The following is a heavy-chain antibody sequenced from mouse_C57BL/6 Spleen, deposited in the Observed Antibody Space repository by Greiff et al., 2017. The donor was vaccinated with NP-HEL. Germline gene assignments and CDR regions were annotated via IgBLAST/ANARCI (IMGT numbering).Heavy chain of an antibody. Sequence: EVKLVESGPGLAKPSQTLSLTCSVTGYSITSDYWNWIRNFPGTKLEYMGYISYSGSTYYNPSLKSRISITRDTSKNQYYLQLKTVTTEDTATYYCARHYYGSSYDWYFDVWGTGTTVTVSS. V-gene: IGHV3-8*01. CDR2: ISYSGST. J-gene: IGHJ1*03. CDR1: GYSITSDY. CDR3: ARHYYGSSYDWYFDV. D-gene: IGHD1-1*01.